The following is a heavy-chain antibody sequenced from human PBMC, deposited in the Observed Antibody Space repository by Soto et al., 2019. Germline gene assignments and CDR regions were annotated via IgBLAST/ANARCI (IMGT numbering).Heavy chain of an antibody. D-gene: IGHD3-10*01. Sequence: GGSLRLSCAASGFTFSDYYMSWIRQAPGKGLEWVSYISSSGSTIYYADFVKGRFTISRDNAKNSLYLQMNSLRAEDTAVYYCASYVLLWFGEFPAPNAFDIWGQGTMVTVSS. CDR3: ASYVLLWFGEFPAPNAFDI. V-gene: IGHV3-11*01. J-gene: IGHJ3*02. CDR1: GFTFSDYY. CDR2: ISSSGSTI.